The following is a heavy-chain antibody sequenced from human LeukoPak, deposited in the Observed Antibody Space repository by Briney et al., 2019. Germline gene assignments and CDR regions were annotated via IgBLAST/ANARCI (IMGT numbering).Heavy chain of an antibody. V-gene: IGHV4-34*01. CDR1: GGSFSGYY. J-gene: IGHJ6*03. Sequence: PSETLSLTCAVYGGSFSGYYWSWIRQPPGKGLEWIGEINHSGSTNYNPSLKSRVTISVDTSKNQFSLKLSPVTAADTAVYYCARVSRYYYDSSGYYLYYYYMDVWGKGTTVTVSS. D-gene: IGHD3-22*01. CDR2: INHSGST. CDR3: ARVSRYYYDSSGYYLYYYYMDV.